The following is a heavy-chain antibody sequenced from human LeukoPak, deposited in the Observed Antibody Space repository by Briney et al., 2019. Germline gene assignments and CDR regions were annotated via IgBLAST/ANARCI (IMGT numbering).Heavy chain of an antibody. V-gene: IGHV3-33*01. J-gene: IGHJ4*02. D-gene: IGHD2-15*01. CDR3: ARDAGYCSGGSCYPGQFDY. CDR1: GFTFSSYG. Sequence: GGSLRLSCAASGFTFSSYGMHWVRQAPGKGLEWVAVIWYDGSNKYYADSVKGRFTISRDNSKNTLYLRMNSLRAEDTAVYYCARDAGYCSGGSCYPGQFDYWGQGNLVTVSS. CDR2: IWYDGSNK.